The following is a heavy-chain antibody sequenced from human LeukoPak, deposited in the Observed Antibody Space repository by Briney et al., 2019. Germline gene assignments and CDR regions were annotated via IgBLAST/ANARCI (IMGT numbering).Heavy chain of an antibody. CDR2: MNPNSGNT. Sequence: SSVTVSCMASGYTFTSYDINWVRQATGQGLEWMGWMNPNSGNTGYTQKFHSRVTITRNTSISTAYMELSSLRSEDTAVYYCARAHPAAGTRPFDYWGQGTLVTVSS. J-gene: IGHJ4*02. CDR1: GYTFTSYD. D-gene: IGHD6-13*01. V-gene: IGHV1-8*03. CDR3: ARAHPAAGTRPFDY.